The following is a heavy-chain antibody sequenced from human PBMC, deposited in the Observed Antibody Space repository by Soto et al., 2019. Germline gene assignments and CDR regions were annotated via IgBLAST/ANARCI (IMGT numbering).Heavy chain of an antibody. CDR2: ISYDGNSK. CDR3: AQDHSTNWYYFDY. J-gene: IGHJ4*02. V-gene: IGHV3-30*18. D-gene: IGHD7-27*01. Sequence: GSLRLSCAASGFNFSHYGMHWVRQTQGKGLEWVAVISYDGNSKYYADSVKGRFTISRDNSKNTLYLQVNSLRAEDTAVYYWAQDHSTNWYYFDYLGQGTLVTVSS. CDR1: GFNFSHYG.